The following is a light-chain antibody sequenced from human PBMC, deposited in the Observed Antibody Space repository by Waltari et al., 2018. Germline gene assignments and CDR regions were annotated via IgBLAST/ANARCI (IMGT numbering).Light chain of an antibody. CDR3: SSYGGYNNFPL. V-gene: IGLV2-8*01. CDR2: EVT. CDR1: SRDVGAYNY. Sequence: QSALTQPPSASGSPGQSVNISCTGTSRDVGAYNYVYCYQQHPGKAPKLIIFEVTKRPSGVPERFSASKSGNTATLTVSGLQAEDEADYYCSSYGGYNNFPLFGGGTRLTVL. J-gene: IGLJ2*01.